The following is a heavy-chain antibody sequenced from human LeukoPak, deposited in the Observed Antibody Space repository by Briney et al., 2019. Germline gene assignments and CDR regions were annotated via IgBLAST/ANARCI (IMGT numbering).Heavy chain of an antibody. Sequence: GGSLRLSCAASGFTFSSYGMSWVRQAPGKGLEWVSAISGSGGSTYYADSVKGRFTISRDNSKNTLYLQMNSLRAEDTAVYYCAKPYRGGDCSGYGVFDYWGQGTLVTVSS. CDR2: ISGSGGST. CDR1: GFTFSSYG. D-gene: IGHD2-21*02. CDR3: AKPYRGGDCSGYGVFDY. V-gene: IGHV3-23*01. J-gene: IGHJ4*02.